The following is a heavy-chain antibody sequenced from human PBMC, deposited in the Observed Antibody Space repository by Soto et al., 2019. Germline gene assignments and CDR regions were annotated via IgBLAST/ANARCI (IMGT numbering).Heavy chain of an antibody. V-gene: IGHV4-39*01. CDR2: IYYSGST. CDR3: ARHVVLVPAAIDYGMDV. Sequence: SETLSLTCTVSGGSISSSSYYWGWIRQPPGKGLEWIGSIYYSGSTYYNPSLKSRVTISVDTSKNQFSLKLSSVTAADTAVYYCARHVVLVPAAIDYGMDVWGQGTTVTVSS. D-gene: IGHD2-2*01. CDR1: GGSISSSSYY. J-gene: IGHJ6*02.